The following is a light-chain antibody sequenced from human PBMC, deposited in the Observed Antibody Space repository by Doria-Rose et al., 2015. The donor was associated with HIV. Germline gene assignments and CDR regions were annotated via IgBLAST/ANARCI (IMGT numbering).Light chain of an antibody. J-gene: IGKJ2*01. CDR1: HGVSSSY. V-gene: IGKV3-20*01. Sequence: TQSPGTLSLSPGERATLSCKASHGVSSSYLAGYQQQKPGQPPRLLIYGASSRATGIPDRFSGSGSGTDFTLTISRLEPEDFAVYYCQQYGRAATFGQGTKVESK. CDR3: QQYGRAAT. CDR2: GAS.